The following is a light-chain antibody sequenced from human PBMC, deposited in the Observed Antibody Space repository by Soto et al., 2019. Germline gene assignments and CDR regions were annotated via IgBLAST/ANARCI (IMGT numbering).Light chain of an antibody. Sequence: DIQMTQSPSTLSASVGDRVTITCRANQSISNWLAWYQKKPGKVPKLLIYKASNLDYGVPSRFSGSGSGTEFTLTISSLQPDDFATYYCQPYNSYSWTFGQGTKVEAK. V-gene: IGKV1-5*03. CDR2: KAS. CDR1: QSISNW. CDR3: QPYNSYSWT. J-gene: IGKJ1*01.